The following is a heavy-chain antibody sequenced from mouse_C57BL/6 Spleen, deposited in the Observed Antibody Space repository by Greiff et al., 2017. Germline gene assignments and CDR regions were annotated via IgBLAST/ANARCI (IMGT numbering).Heavy chain of an antibody. Sequence: EVQLQQSGPELVKPGASVKISCKASGYTFTDYYMNWVKQSHGKSLEWIGDINPNNGGTSYTQKFKGKATLTVDKSSSPAYMELRSLTSEDSAVYYCARSGGAQAHFDYWGQGTTLTVSS. J-gene: IGHJ2*01. V-gene: IGHV1-26*01. D-gene: IGHD3-2*02. CDR1: GYTFTDYY. CDR2: INPNNGGT. CDR3: ARSGGAQAHFDY.